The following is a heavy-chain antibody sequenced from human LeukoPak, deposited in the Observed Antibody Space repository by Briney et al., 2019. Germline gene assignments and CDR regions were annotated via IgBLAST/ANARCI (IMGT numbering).Heavy chain of an antibody. CDR1: GFTFTNYT. CDR2: ISGGGGST. CDR3: SSGPGKAGKYYFDY. V-gene: IGHV3-23*01. J-gene: IGHJ4*02. D-gene: IGHD3-22*01. Sequence: GGSLRLSCAASGFTFTNYTMSWVRQAPGKGLEWVSGISGGGGSTYYADSVKGRFTISRDSSKNTLYLQMNSLRVEDTAVYYCSSGPGKAGKYYFDYWGQGNLVTVSS.